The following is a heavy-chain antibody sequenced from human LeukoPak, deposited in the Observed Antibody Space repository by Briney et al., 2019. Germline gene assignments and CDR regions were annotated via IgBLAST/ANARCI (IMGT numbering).Heavy chain of an antibody. J-gene: IGHJ5*02. CDR2: IYHSGST. CDR3: ARGGPYCSGGSFRYNWFDP. D-gene: IGHD2-15*01. Sequence: SETLSLTCSVSGGYISGYSWSWIRQQPGRGLEWIGYIYHSGSTYYIPSLKSRVTISVDRAKNQFSLKLSSVTAADTAVDYCARGGPYCSGGSFRYNWFDPWGQGTLVTVSS. V-gene: IGHV4-30-2*01. CDR1: GGYISGYS.